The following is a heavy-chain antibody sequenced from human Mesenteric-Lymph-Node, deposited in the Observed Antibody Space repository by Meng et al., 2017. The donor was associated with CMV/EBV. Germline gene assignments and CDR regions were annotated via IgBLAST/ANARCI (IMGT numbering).Heavy chain of an antibody. CDR3: ARGTRYSSSPDY. Sequence: SETLSLTCTVSGDSISNYYWTWIRQPPGKGLEWIGYKHYSGGTNYNPSLKSRVTISVDTSKNQFSLKLSSVTAADTAVYYCARGTRYSSSPDYWGQGTLVTVSS. J-gene: IGHJ4*02. D-gene: IGHD6-6*01. CDR1: GDSISNYY. CDR2: KHYSGGT. V-gene: IGHV4-59*12.